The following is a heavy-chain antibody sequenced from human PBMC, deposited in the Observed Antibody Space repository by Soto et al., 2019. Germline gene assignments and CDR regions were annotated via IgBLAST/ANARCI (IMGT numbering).Heavy chain of an antibody. J-gene: IGHJ4*02. CDR1: GVTFSSYA. Sequence: QVQLVQSGAELKKPGSSVKVSCSASGVTFSSYAFTWVRQAPGQGLEWMGNIIPVFRTSNYAQGFQGRLTISADESTNTIYMELSSQRSEDTAVYFCAKDGSWDGGGGESWGQGTLVIVSS. CDR3: AKDGSWDGGGGES. CDR2: IIPVFRTS. V-gene: IGHV1-69*18. D-gene: IGHD3-16*01.